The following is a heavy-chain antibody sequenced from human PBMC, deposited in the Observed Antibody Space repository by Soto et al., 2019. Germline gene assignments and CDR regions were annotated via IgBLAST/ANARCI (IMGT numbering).Heavy chain of an antibody. J-gene: IGHJ5*02. CDR1: GGSFSSGGYY. CDR3: ARDPGGGYCSGGSCYSWFDP. Sequence: SETLSLTCTVSGGSFSSGGYYWSWIRQHPGKGLEWIGYIYYSGSTYYNPSLKSRVTISVDTSKNQFSLKLSSVTAADTAVYYCARDPGGGYCSGGSCYSWFDPWGQGTLVTVSS. V-gene: IGHV4-31*03. D-gene: IGHD2-15*01. CDR2: IYYSGST.